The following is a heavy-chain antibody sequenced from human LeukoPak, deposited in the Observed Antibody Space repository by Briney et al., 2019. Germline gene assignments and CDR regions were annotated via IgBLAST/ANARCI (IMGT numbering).Heavy chain of an antibody. V-gene: IGHV4-4*09. Sequence: SETLSLTCTVSGGSISSYYWSWIRQPPGEGLEWIGYIYTSGSTNYNPSLKSRVTISVDTSKNQFSLKLSSVTAADTAVYYCARMYSSGWFDAFDIWGQGTMVTVSS. D-gene: IGHD5-18*01. CDR1: GGSISSYY. CDR3: ARMYSSGWFDAFDI. CDR2: IYTSGST. J-gene: IGHJ3*02.